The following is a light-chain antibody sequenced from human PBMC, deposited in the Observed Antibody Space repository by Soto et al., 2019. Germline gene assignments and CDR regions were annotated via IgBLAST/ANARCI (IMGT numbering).Light chain of an antibody. CDR3: GSYTGTITV. J-gene: IGLJ2*01. CDR1: SSDVGDYNH. CDR2: DVS. V-gene: IGLV2-14*01. Sequence: QSVLTQPASVSGSPGQSITISCTGTSSDVGDYNHVSWYQQHPGKAPKVMIYDVSNRPSGVSDRFSGSKSGNTASLTISGLQAEDEADYYCGSYTGTITVFGGGTKLTVL.